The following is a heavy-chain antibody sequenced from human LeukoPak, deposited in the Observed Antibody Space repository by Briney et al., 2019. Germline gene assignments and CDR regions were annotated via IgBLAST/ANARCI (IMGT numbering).Heavy chain of an antibody. CDR1: GFTVSSNY. D-gene: IGHD5-18*01. CDR3: ARDTSGYTFDD. V-gene: IGHV3-21*01. CDR2: ISATSNYI. Sequence: GGSLRLSCAASGFTVSSNYMSWVRQAPGKGLEWVSSISATSNYIYYADSVKGRFTISRDNAKNSLYLQMNSLRAEDTAVYYCARDTSGYTFDDWGQGTLVTVSS. J-gene: IGHJ4*02.